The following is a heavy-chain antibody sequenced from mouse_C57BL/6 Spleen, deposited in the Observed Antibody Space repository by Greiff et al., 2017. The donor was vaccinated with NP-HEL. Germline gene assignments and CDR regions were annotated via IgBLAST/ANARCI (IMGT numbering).Heavy chain of an antibody. V-gene: IGHV5-6*01. CDR3: ARLTVVATRYFDV. CDR1: GFTFSSYG. J-gene: IGHJ1*03. CDR2: ISSGGSYT. Sequence: EVQVVESGGDLVKPGGSLKLSCAASGFTFSSYGMSWVRQTPDKRLEWVATISSGGSYTYYPDSVKGRWTISSDNAKTTLYLQMSSLKSEDTDMYYCARLTVVATRYFDVWGTGTTVTVSS. D-gene: IGHD1-1*01.